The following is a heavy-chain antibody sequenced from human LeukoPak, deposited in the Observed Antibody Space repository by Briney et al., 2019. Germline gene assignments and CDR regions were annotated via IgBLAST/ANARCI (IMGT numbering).Heavy chain of an antibody. Sequence: ARSLRLSCAASGFTFSSYGMHWVRQAPGKVLEWVAVIWYEGSNKYYADSVKGRFTISRDNSKNTLYLQMNSLRAEDTAVYYCARDRRAPYGVYGLDYWGQGTLVTVSS. CDR1: GFTFSSYG. J-gene: IGHJ4*02. CDR2: IWYEGSNK. D-gene: IGHD4-17*01. CDR3: ARDRRAPYGVYGLDY. V-gene: IGHV3-33*01.